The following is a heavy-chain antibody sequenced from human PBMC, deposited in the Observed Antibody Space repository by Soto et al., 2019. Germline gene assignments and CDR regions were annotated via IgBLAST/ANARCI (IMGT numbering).Heavy chain of an antibody. V-gene: IGHV1-69*01. Sequence: QVQLVQSGAEVKKPGSSVKVSCKASGGTFSSYALSWVRQAPGQGLEWMGGIIPIFGTANYAQKFQGRVTITADESTSTAYMELSSLRAEDTAVYYCARMSSSSWSYYFDYWGQGTLVTVSS. D-gene: IGHD6-13*01. CDR3: ARMSSSSWSYYFDY. CDR2: IIPIFGTA. J-gene: IGHJ4*02. CDR1: GGTFSSYA.